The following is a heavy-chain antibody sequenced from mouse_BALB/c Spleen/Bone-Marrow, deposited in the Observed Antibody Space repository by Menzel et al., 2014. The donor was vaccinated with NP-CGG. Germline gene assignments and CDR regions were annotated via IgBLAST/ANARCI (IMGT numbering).Heavy chain of an antibody. V-gene: IGHV14-4*02. D-gene: IGHD2-12*01. CDR1: GFNIKDYY. CDR2: IDPENGDT. CDR3: TLYSFPPSGFAY. J-gene: IGHJ3*01. Sequence: EVQLQESGAELVRSGASVKLSCTASGFNIKDYYMHWVKQRPEQGLEWIGWIDPENGDTEYAPKFQGKATMTADTSSNTAYMQLSSLTSEDTAVYYCTLYSFPPSGFAYWGQGTLVTVSA.